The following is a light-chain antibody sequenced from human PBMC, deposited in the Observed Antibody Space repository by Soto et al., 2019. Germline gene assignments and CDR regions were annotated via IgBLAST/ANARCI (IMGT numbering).Light chain of an antibody. CDR1: SSDVGGFDY. CDR3: SSYTGRKAWV. V-gene: IGLV2-14*01. J-gene: IGLJ3*02. Sequence: QSALTQPASVSGSPGQSITISCTGASSDVGGFDYVSWSQQHPGKAPKLLIYEVSNRPSGVSNRFSASKSGNTASLTMSGLQPEDEADYYCSSYTGRKAWVFGGGTKVTVL. CDR2: EVS.